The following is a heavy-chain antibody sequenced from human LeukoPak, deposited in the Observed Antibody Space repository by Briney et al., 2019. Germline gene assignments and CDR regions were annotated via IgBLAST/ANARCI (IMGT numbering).Heavy chain of an antibody. Sequence: PSETLSLTCALSTVSGSSGNWWSWVRQPPGKRLEWIGEVHKTGKTNYNPSLKTRVTISIDASKNQLSLELTSVTAADAAVYYCAREILGAPTPGAYWGQGTRVTVSS. D-gene: IGHD7-27*01. J-gene: IGHJ4*02. CDR3: AREILGAPTPGAY. CDR1: TVSGSSGNW. CDR2: VHKTGKT. V-gene: IGHV4-4*02.